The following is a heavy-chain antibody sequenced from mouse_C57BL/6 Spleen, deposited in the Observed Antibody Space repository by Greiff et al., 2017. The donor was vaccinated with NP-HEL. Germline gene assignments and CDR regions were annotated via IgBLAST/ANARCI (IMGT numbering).Heavy chain of an antibody. CDR2: IWSGGST. D-gene: IGHD2-1*01. CDR3: ARERVYYGNPFAY. Sequence: QVQLQQSGPGLVQPSQSLSITCTVSGFSLTSYGVHWVRQSPGKGLEWLGVIWSGGSTDYNAAFISRLSISKDNSKSQVFFKMNSLQADDTAIYYCARERVYYGNPFAYWGQGTLVTVSA. CDR1: GFSLTSYG. J-gene: IGHJ3*01. V-gene: IGHV2-2*01.